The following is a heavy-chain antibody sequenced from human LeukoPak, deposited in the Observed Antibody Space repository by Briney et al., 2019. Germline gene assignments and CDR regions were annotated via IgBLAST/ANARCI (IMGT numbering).Heavy chain of an antibody. J-gene: IGHJ4*02. CDR2: INHSGST. CDR3: ASLPHYYDSSGYSDY. D-gene: IGHD3-22*01. Sequence: SETLSLTCAVYGGSFSGYYWSWIRQPPGKGLEWIGEINHSGSTNYNPSLKSRVTISVDTSKNQFSLKLSFVTAADTAVYYCASLPHYYDSSGYSDYWGQGTLVTVSS. CDR1: GGSFSGYY. V-gene: IGHV4-34*01.